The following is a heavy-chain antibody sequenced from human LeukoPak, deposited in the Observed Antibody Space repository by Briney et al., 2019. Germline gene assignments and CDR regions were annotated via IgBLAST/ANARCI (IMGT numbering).Heavy chain of an antibody. D-gene: IGHD6-6*01. V-gene: IGHV4-34*01. J-gene: IGHJ6*03. CDR2: INHSGST. CDR1: GGSFSGYY. Sequence: SETLSLTCAVYGGSFSGYYWSWIRQPPGKGLEWIGEINHSGSTNYNPSLKSRFTISVDTSKNQFSLKMSSVTAADTAVYYCASIAARSNYYYYYMDVWGKGTTVTVSS. CDR3: ASIAARSNYYYYYMDV.